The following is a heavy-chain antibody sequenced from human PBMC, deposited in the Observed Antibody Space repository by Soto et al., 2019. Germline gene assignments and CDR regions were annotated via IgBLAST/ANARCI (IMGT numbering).Heavy chain of an antibody. J-gene: IGHJ5*02. Sequence: LSLTCTVSGASISSGAYYWSWIRQYPGKGLEWIGNFYYSGSTYYNPSLESRVTKSVDTSQNQFSLKLTSVTAADTAVYYCARDLTGGGWFDPWGQGTLVTVSS. CDR3: ARDLTGGGWFDP. CDR1: GASISSGAYY. D-gene: IGHD7-27*01. CDR2: FYYSGST. V-gene: IGHV4-31*03.